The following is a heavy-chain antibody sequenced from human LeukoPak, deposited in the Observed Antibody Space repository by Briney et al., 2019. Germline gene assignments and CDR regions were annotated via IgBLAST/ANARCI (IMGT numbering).Heavy chain of an antibody. CDR3: ARPRGVVTTNYNIDAFDI. CDR2: IYYSGST. CDR1: GGPISSSNYY. Sequence: SETLSLTCTVSGGPISSSNYYWGWIRQPPGKGLEWIGSIYYSGSTFYNPSLKSRVIISVDTSKNQFSLQLSSVTAADTAVYYCARPRGVVTTNYNIDAFDIWGQGTMVTVSS. D-gene: IGHD2-21*02. V-gene: IGHV4-39*01. J-gene: IGHJ3*02.